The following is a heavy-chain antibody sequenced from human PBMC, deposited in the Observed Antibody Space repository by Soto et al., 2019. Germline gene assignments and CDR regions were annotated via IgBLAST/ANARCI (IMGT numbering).Heavy chain of an antibody. D-gene: IGHD3-9*01. Sequence: ALVMMCVPKSVAWGTIVDFGGRWILQPPGKGLEWIGYIYYSGSTNYNPSLKSRVTISVDTSKNQFSLKLSSVTAADTAVYYCARASELRYFDWLLLGWFDPWGQGTLVTVSS. CDR2: IYYSGST. J-gene: IGHJ5*02. V-gene: IGHV4-59*01. CDR1: WGTIVDFG. CDR3: ARASELRYFDWLLLGWFDP.